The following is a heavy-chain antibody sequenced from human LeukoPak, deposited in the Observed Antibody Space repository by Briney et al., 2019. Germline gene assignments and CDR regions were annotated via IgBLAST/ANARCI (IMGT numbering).Heavy chain of an antibody. D-gene: IGHD2-15*01. Sequence: SVTVSCKASGYTFTGYYMHWVRQAPGQGLEWMGWINPNSGGTNYAQKFQGRVTMTRDTSISTAYMELSRLRSDDTAVYYCARGGFARYCSGGSCPYNWFDPWGQGTLVTVSS. J-gene: IGHJ5*02. CDR1: GYTFTGYY. V-gene: IGHV1-2*02. CDR2: INPNSGGT. CDR3: ARGGFARYCSGGSCPYNWFDP.